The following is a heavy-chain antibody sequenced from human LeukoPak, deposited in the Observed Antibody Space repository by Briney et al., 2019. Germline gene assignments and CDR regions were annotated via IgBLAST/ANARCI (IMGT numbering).Heavy chain of an antibody. Sequence: SSETLSLTCAVYGGSFSGYYWSWIRQPPGKGLEWIGEINHSGSTNYNPSLKSRVTISVDTSKNQFSLKLSSVTAADTAVYYCARPWGYQLPRETTHYYYMDVWGKGTTVTVSS. CDR3: ARPWGYQLPRETTHYYYMDV. V-gene: IGHV4-34*01. J-gene: IGHJ6*03. D-gene: IGHD2-2*01. CDR2: INHSGST. CDR1: GGSFSGYY.